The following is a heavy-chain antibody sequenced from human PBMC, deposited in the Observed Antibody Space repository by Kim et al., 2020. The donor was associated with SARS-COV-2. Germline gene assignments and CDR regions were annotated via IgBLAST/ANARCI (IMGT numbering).Heavy chain of an antibody. V-gene: IGHV3-23*01. J-gene: IGHJ4*02. CDR1: GFTFSTYA. CDR3: EASDY. CDR2: ISDSGLRT. Sequence: GGSLRLSCAASGFTFSTYAMSWARQAPGKGPEWVSTISDSGLRTHYADSVKGRFTISRDNSRSTLFLQMNYLRAEDTAIYYCEASDYWGQGSLVTVSS.